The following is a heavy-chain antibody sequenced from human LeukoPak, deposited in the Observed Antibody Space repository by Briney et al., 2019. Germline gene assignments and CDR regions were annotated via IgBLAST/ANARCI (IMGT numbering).Heavy chain of an antibody. CDR3: ARAILSDPRYYGMDV. CDR2: INWNADST. J-gene: IGHJ6*02. D-gene: IGHD3-9*01. Sequence: GGSLRLSCAASGFKFSDYGMSWVRQAPGKGLEWVSGINWNADSTGYADSVKGRFTISKDNAKNSLFLQMNSLRAEDTAMYYCARAILSDPRYYGMDVWGQGTTVTVSS. CDR1: GFKFSDYG. V-gene: IGHV3-20*04.